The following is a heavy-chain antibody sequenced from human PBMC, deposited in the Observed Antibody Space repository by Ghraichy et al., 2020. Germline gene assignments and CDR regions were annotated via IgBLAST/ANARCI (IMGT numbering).Heavy chain of an antibody. V-gene: IGHV3-23*01. CDR3: AKEGCSSTSCYYYYYYGMDV. CDR2: ISGSGGST. J-gene: IGHJ6*02. CDR1: GFTFSSYA. Sequence: GGSLRLSCAASGFTFSSYAMSWVRQAPGKGLEWVSAISGSGGSTYYADSVKGRFTISRDNSKNTLYLQMNSLRAEDTAVYYCAKEGCSSTSCYYYYYYGMDVWGQGTTVTVSS. D-gene: IGHD2-2*01.